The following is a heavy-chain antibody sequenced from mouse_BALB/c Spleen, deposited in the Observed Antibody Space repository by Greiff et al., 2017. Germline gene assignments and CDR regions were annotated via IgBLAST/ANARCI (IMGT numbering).Heavy chain of an antibody. J-gene: IGHJ3*01. Sequence: VQLQQSGAELVKPGAPVKLSCKASGYTFTSYWMNWVKQRPGRGLEWIGRIDPSDSETHYNQKFKDKATLTVDKSSSTAYIQLSSLTSEDSAVYYCARQGGNWFAYWGQGTLVTVSA. D-gene: IGHD2-1*01. CDR3: ARQGGNWFAY. V-gene: IGHV1-69*02. CDR2: IDPSDSET. CDR1: GYTFTSYW.